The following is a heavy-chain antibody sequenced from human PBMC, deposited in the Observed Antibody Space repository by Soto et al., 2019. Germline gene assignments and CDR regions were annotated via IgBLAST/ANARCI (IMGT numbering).Heavy chain of an antibody. D-gene: IGHD3-22*01. CDR1: GYTFINHG. CDR3: ARVKGSGYHNWFDP. J-gene: IGHJ5*02. V-gene: IGHV1-18*01. CDR2: ISAYNGNT. Sequence: ASVKVSCKASGYTFINHGISWVRQAPGQGLEWMGWISAYNGNTNYAQKLQGRVTMTTDTSTSTAYMELRSLRSDDTAVYYCARVKGSGYHNWFDPWGQGTLVTVSS.